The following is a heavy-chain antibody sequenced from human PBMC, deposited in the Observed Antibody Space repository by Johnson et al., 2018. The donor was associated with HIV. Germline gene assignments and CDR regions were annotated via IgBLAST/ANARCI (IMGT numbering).Heavy chain of an antibody. V-gene: IGHV3-30-3*01. D-gene: IGHD3-16*01. J-gene: IGHJ3*02. CDR2: ISYDGSNK. Sequence: RQAPGKGLEWVAVISYDGSNKYYADSVKGRFTISRDNSKNTLYLQMNSLRAEDTAVYYCARPLGPPLWHDAFDIWGQGTMVTVSS. CDR3: ARPLGPPLWHDAFDI.